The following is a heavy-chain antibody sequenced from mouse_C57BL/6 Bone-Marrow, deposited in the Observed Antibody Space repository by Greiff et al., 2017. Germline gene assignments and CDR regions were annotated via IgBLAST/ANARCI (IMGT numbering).Heavy chain of an antibody. CDR3: ECEGSYYFDY. CDR1: GYTFTGYW. V-gene: IGHV1-9*01. Sequence: VQLQQSGAELMKPGASVKLSCKATGYTFTGYWIEWVKQRPGHGLEWIGEIFPGSGGTNYNEKFKGKATFTATTSSNTAYMHLSSLTTEDSSIYYCECEGSYYFDYWGQGTTLTVSS. CDR2: IFPGSGGT. J-gene: IGHJ2*01.